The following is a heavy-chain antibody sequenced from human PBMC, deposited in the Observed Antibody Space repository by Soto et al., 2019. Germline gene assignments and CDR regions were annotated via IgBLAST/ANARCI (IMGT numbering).Heavy chain of an antibody. CDR1: GGTLSSYA. Sequence: ASVKISCKASGGTLSSYATSWVRQAPGQGLEWMGGIIPIFGTANYAQKFQGRVTITADESTSTAYMELSSLRSEDTAVYYCARDGLYSSGPRDYWGQGTLVTVSS. J-gene: IGHJ4*02. CDR3: ARDGLYSSGPRDY. D-gene: IGHD6-19*01. CDR2: IIPIFGTA. V-gene: IGHV1-69*13.